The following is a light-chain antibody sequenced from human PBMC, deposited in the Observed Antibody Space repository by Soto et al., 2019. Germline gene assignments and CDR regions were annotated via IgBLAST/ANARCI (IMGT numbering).Light chain of an antibody. V-gene: IGKV3-20*01. CDR3: QQYGSSLWT. J-gene: IGKJ1*01. Sequence: EIVLTQSPGTLSLSPGERATLSCRASQSVSSSYLAWYQQKPGQAPRLLIYDASSRATGIPDRFSGSGSGTDFTLTISRLEPEDFAVYYCQQYGSSLWTFGQGTKVVIK. CDR2: DAS. CDR1: QSVSSSY.